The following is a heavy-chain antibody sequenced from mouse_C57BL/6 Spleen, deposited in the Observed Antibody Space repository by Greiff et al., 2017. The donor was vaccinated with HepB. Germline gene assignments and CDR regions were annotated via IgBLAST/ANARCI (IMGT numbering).Heavy chain of an antibody. CDR1: GYTFTSYW. CDR2: INPSNGGT. J-gene: IGHJ3*01. D-gene: IGHD3-2*02. V-gene: IGHV1-53*01. Sequence: QVQLQQPGPELVKPGASVKLSCKASGYTFTSYWMNWVKQRPGQGLEWIGNINPSNGGTNYNEKFKSKATLTVDKSSSTAYMQLSSLTSADSAVYSGARRGAQAPFAYWGQGTLVTVSA. CDR3: ARRGAQAPFAY.